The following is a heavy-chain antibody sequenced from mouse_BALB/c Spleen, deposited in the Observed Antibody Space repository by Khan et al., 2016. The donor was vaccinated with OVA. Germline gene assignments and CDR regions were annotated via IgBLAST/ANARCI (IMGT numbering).Heavy chain of an antibody. CDR2: IYPSDSYT. D-gene: IGHD2-3*01. CDR3: RREGGDGSSFAY. CDR1: GYTFTNYW. V-gene: IGHV1-69*02. J-gene: IGHJ3*01. Sequence: QVQLKQSGTELVRPGASVKLSCKASGYTFTNYWINWVKQRPGQGLEWIGNIYPSDSYTNYNQKFKDKATLTVDKSSSTASMQLSSPTSEDSAVYYCRREGGDGSSFAYWGQGTLVTVSA.